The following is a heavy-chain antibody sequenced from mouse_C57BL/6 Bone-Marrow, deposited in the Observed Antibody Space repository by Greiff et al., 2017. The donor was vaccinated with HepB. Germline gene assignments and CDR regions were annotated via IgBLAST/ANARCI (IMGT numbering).Heavy chain of an antibody. CDR1: GYTFTSYG. Sequence: VQLQQSGAELARPGASVKLSCKASGYTFTSYGISWVNQRTGQGLEWIGEIYPRSGNTYYNEKFKGKATLTADKSSSTAYMELRSLTSEDSAVYFCARCHYSNAWFAYWGQGTLVTVSA. CDR3: ARCHYSNAWFAY. D-gene: IGHD2-5*01. CDR2: IYPRSGNT. J-gene: IGHJ3*01. V-gene: IGHV1-81*01.